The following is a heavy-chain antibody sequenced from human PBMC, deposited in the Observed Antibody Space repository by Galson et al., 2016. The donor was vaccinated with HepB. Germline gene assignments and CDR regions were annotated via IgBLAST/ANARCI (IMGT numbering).Heavy chain of an antibody. CDR3: AADYVWGSYHYSHFLGY. V-gene: IGHV3-23*01. CDR2: ISRSGGRT. D-gene: IGHD3-16*02. Sequence: SLRLSCAASGFTFSNNAMNWVRQAPGKGLEWVAGISRSGGRTYYADSVKGRFIISRKNSKNTLYLQMNLLSAEDTAVYYCAADYVWGSYHYSHFLGYWGQGTLVAVSS. J-gene: IGHJ4*02. CDR1: GFTFSNNA.